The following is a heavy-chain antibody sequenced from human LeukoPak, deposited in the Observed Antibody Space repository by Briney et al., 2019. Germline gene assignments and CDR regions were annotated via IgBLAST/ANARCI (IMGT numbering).Heavy chain of an antibody. D-gene: IGHD2-2*01. Sequence: SGGSLRLSCAASGFTFSSYAMSWVRQAPGKGLEWVSAISGSGGSTYYPDSVKGRFTISRDNSKNTLYLQMNSLRAEDTAVYYCAKSGLLVPTTISFDYWGQGTLVTVSS. CDR1: GFTFSSYA. CDR3: AKSGLLVPTTISFDY. J-gene: IGHJ4*02. CDR2: ISGSGGST. V-gene: IGHV3-23*01.